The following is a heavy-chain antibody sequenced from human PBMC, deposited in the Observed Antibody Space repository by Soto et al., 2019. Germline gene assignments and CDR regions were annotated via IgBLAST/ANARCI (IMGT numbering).Heavy chain of an antibody. J-gene: IGHJ3*02. CDR2: MSHSGGT. CDR1: GGFVSSGNYY. CDR3: ARVERGTATTVVDAFDI. D-gene: IGHD1-1*01. Sequence: QVQLQQWGAGLLKPSETLSLTCAVYGGFVSSGNYYWSWIRQPPGKGLEWIGEMSHSGGTHFNPSLKSRGPISVDPSKNQFSLKMSSVNAADTALYYCARVERGTATTVVDAFDIWGPGTMVTVSS. V-gene: IGHV4-34*01.